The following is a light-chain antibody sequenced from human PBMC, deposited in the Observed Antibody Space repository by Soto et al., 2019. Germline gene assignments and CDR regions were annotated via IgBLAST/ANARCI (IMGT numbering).Light chain of an antibody. CDR3: QTWDTGIRVV. CDR1: SGHSSYA. CDR2: LNSDGSH. Sequence: QPVLTQSPSASASLGASVKLTCNLSSGHSSYAIAWHQQQPEKGPRYLMKLNSDGSHNKGDGIPDRFSGSSSGAERYLTISSLQSEDEADYYCQTWDTGIRVVFGGGTKLTVL. V-gene: IGLV4-69*01. J-gene: IGLJ2*01.